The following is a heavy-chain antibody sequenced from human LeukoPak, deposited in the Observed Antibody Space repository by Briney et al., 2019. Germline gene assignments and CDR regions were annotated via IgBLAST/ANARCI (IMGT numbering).Heavy chain of an antibody. D-gene: IGHD6-19*01. CDR3: AKDRGSSGWFDY. V-gene: IGHV3-48*01. J-gene: IGHJ4*02. CDR1: GFTFSSYR. CDR2: ISSSSSTT. Sequence: GGSLRLSCAASGFTFSSYRMNWVRQAPGKGLEWVSYISSSSSTTYYADSVKGRFTISRDDSKNTLYLQMNSLRAEDTAVYYCAKDRGSSGWFDYWGQGTLVTVSS.